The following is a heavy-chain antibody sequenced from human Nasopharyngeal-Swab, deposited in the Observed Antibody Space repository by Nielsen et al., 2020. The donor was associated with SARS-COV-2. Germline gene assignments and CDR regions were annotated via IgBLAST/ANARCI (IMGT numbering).Heavy chain of an antibody. J-gene: IGHJ5*02. D-gene: IGHD7-27*01. Sequence: RQAPGKGLEWIGYICYSGSTYYNAALKRRVTITVNTSENQLSFKLSTVTAADTAVYYCAREERPLGNWFDPWGQGTLDTVSS. CDR3: AREERPLGNWFDP. V-gene: IGHV4-31*02. CDR2: ICYSGST.